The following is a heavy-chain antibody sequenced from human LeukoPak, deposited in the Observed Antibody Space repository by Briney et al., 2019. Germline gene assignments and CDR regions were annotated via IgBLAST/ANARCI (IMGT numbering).Heavy chain of an antibody. V-gene: IGHV1-24*01. CDR3: ATGNRIVGAYLGFDY. J-gene: IGHJ4*02. CDR1: GYTLTELS. D-gene: IGHD1-26*01. Sequence: GASVKVSCKVSGYTLTELSMHWVRQAPGKGLEWMGGFDPEDGETIYAQKFQGRATMTEDTSTDTAYMELSSLRSEDTAVYYCATGNRIVGAYLGFDYWGQGTLVTVSS. CDR2: FDPEDGET.